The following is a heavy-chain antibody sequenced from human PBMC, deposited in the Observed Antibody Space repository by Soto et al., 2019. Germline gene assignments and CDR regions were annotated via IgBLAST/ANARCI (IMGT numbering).Heavy chain of an antibody. V-gene: IGHV4-59*08. CDR3: AGLSDSGGWYVDY. J-gene: IGHJ4*02. CDR2: IYYSGST. D-gene: IGHD6-19*01. Sequence: QVQLQESGPGLVKPSETLSLTCTVSGGSISSYYWSWIRQPPGKGLEWIGYIYYSGSTNYNPSLKSRGTISVATSKNHFSLKLSSVTAADTAVYYCAGLSDSGGWYVDYWGRGTLVTVSS. CDR1: GGSISSYY.